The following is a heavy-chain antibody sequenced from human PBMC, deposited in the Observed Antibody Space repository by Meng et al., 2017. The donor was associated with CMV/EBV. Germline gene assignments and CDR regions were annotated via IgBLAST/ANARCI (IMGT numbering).Heavy chain of an antibody. V-gene: IGHV4-31*02. CDR1: GGSISSGGYY. Sequence: GGSISSGGYYWSWIRQQPGKGLEWIGYSYYSGSTYYNPSLKSRVTISVDTSKNQFSLKLSSVTAADTAVYYCARGGIAAAGSDFFDYWGQGTLVTVSS. CDR2: SYYSGST. D-gene: IGHD6-13*01. J-gene: IGHJ4*02. CDR3: ARGGIAAAGSDFFDY.